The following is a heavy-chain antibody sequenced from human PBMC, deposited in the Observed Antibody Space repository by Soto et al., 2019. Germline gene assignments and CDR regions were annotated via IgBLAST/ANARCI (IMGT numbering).Heavy chain of an antibody. CDR2: IYYSGST. CDR3: ARDGNHYDTSGYYSV. D-gene: IGHD3-22*01. CDR1: GGSISSGDYY. Sequence: PSETLSLTCPVSGGSISSGDYYWSWIRQPPGKGLEWIGYIYYSGSTYYNPSLKSRVTISVDTSKNQFSLKLSSVTATDTAVYYCARDGNHYDTSGYYSVWGQGILVTVSS. V-gene: IGHV4-30-4*02. J-gene: IGHJ4*01.